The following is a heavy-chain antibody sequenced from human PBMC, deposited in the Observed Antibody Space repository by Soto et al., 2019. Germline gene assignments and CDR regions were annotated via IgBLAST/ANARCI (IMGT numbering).Heavy chain of an antibody. CDR3: ARRCGRIFDY. J-gene: IGHJ4*02. Sequence: QVQLQQWGAGLLKPSETLSLTCAVYGGSFSGYYWNWIRQPPGKGLEWIGEINHSGSTNYNPSLKSRVTLSVDTSKNQFSLKLSSVTAADTAVYYGARRCGRIFDYWGQGTLVTVSS. V-gene: IGHV4-34*01. CDR2: INHSGST. D-gene: IGHD2-15*01. CDR1: GGSFSGYY.